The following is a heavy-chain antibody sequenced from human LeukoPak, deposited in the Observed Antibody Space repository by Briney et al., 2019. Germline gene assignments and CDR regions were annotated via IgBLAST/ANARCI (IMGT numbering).Heavy chain of an antibody. CDR3: ARELRAPSGSYVIDP. J-gene: IGHJ5*02. Sequence: GGSLRLSCAASGFTFSSYWMHWVRQAPGKGLVGVSRINSDGSSTSYADSVKGRFTISRDNAKNTLYLQMNSLRAEDTAVYYCARELRAPSGSYVIDPWGQGTLVTVSS. CDR2: INSDGSST. CDR1: GFTFSSYW. V-gene: IGHV3-74*01. D-gene: IGHD1-26*01.